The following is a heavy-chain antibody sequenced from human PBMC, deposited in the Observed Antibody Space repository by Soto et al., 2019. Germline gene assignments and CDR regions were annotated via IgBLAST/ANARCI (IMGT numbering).Heavy chain of an antibody. J-gene: IGHJ4*02. CDR1: GYIFTGYY. Sequence: GASVKVSCKASGYIFTGYYMHWVRQAPGQGLEWMGWINPNSGDTNYTQKFQGRVTMTRDTSISTAYMELSRLRSDDTAVYYCARVGFERPLDYFDYWGQGTLVTVSS. CDR3: ARVGFERPLDYFDY. V-gene: IGHV1-2*02. CDR2: INPNSGDT. D-gene: IGHD1-1*01.